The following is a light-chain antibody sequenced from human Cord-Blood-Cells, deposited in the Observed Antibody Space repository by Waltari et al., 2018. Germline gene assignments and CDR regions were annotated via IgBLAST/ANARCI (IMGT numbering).Light chain of an antibody. J-gene: IGKJ4*01. V-gene: IGKV1-39*01. Sequence: DIQMTQSPSSLSASVGDRVTITCRASQSISSYLNWYQQKPGKAPKLLIYAASSLQRGVPSRFSGSGSGTDFTLTISSLQPEDFATYYCQQSYSTTFGGGTKVEIK. CDR3: QQSYSTT. CDR1: QSISSY. CDR2: AAS.